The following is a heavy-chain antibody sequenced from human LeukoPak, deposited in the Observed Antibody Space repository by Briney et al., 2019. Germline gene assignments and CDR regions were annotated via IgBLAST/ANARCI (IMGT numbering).Heavy chain of an antibody. J-gene: IGHJ4*02. CDR2: IRYDGSDK. CDR1: GFTFSNYG. V-gene: IGHV3-30*02. Sequence: GGSLRLSCAASGFTFSNYGMHWVRQAPGKGLEWVAFIRYDGSDKKYADSVKGRFTISRGNSKNTLYLQMDSLRAEDTAVYYCAKISPYSSGWYFDYWGQGTLVTVSS. CDR3: AKISPYSSGWYFDY. D-gene: IGHD6-19*01.